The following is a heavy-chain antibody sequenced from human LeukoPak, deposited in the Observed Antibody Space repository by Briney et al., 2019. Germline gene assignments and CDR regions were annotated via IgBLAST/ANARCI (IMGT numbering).Heavy chain of an antibody. Sequence: GGSLRLSCAASGFTFSTYTMDWVRQAPGKGLEWVSSISSSSSNIYYADSVKGRFTISRDSAKNSLYLQMNSLRVDDTAVYYCARDLKVAAAGTPAYYYGMDVWGQGTTVTVSS. V-gene: IGHV3-21*01. D-gene: IGHD6-13*01. CDR1: GFTFSTYT. CDR2: ISSSSSNI. CDR3: ARDLKVAAAGTPAYYYGMDV. J-gene: IGHJ6*02.